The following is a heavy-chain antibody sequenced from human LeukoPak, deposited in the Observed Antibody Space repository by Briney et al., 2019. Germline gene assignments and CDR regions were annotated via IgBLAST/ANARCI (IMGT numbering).Heavy chain of an antibody. Sequence: ASVKVSCKASGYTFTSYDINWVRQATGQGLELMGWKNPNSGNTGYAQKFQGRVTMTRNSSITTAYMELSSLRSEDTAVYYCARRHGRCSDGSCYYPDYWGQGTLVTVSS. J-gene: IGHJ4*02. CDR3: ARRHGRCSDGSCYYPDY. CDR1: GYTFTSYD. CDR2: KNPNSGNT. V-gene: IGHV1-8*01. D-gene: IGHD2-15*01.